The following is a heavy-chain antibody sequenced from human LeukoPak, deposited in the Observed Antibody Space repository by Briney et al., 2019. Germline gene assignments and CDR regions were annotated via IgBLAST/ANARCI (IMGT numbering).Heavy chain of an antibody. Sequence: SETLSLTCTVSGASISSSSWTWIRQSPGKGLESLGFISNNGKTKYKSSFEGRVSMSLDTSKSQFSLTLSSVTAADTAVYFCARRIYSGTVRHLLYSFMDVWGKGSTVIVS. CDR1: GASISSSS. J-gene: IGHJ6*03. V-gene: IGHV4-59*08. D-gene: IGHD2-21*01. CDR3: ARRIYSGTVRHLLYSFMDV. CDR2: ISNNGKT.